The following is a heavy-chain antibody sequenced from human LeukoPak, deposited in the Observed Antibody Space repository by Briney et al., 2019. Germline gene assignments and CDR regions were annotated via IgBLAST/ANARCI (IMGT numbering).Heavy chain of an antibody. Sequence: SETLSLTCTVSGASITSYYWSWIRRPPGQGLEWIGYVHNTGSTNYNPSLKSRLTLSIDTSKNQFSLRLDSVTAADTAVYYCARLPPLAPAGTTYYHAMDVWGQGTTVTVSS. CDR3: ARLPPLAPAGTTYYHAMDV. J-gene: IGHJ6*02. V-gene: IGHV4-59*08. CDR2: VHNTGST. D-gene: IGHD1-14*01. CDR1: GASITSYY.